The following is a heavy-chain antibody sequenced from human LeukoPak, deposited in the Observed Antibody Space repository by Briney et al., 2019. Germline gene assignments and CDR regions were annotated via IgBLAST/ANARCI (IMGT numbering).Heavy chain of an antibody. J-gene: IGHJ4*02. CDR3: ARDGRFDTAMVTDY. V-gene: IGHV3-30*04. CDR1: GFTFSSYA. Sequence: PGGSLRLSCAASGFTFSSYAMHWVRQAPRKGLEWVAFISYDGRNKYYADSVKGRFTMSRDNSKNTLYLQMNSLRAEDTAVYYCARDGRFDTAMVTDYWGQGTLVTVPS. D-gene: IGHD5-18*01. CDR2: ISYDGRNK.